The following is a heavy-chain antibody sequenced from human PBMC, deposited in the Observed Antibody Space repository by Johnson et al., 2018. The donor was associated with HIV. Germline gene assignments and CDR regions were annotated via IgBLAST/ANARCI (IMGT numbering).Heavy chain of an antibody. Sequence: GKGLEWISYISSRDSTIYYADSVKGRFTISRDNAKKSLYLQMNRLRAEDTAVYYCTTRTWSDAFDIWGRGTMVTVSS. CDR2: ISSRDSTI. J-gene: IGHJ3*02. V-gene: IGHV3-11*04. CDR3: TTRTWSDAFDI. D-gene: IGHD1-1*01.